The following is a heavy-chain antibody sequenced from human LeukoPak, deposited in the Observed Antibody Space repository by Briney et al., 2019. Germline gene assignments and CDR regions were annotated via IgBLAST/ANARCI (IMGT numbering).Heavy chain of an antibody. V-gene: IGHV1-18*04. J-gene: IGHJ5*02. D-gene: IGHD6-13*01. CDR3: ARDTGIAAAAPRWFDP. CDR2: ISAYNGNT. CDR1: GYTFTSYG. Sequence: GASVKVSCKASGYTFTSYGISWVRQAPGQGLEWMGWISAYNGNTNYVQKLQGRVTTTTDTSTSTAYMELRSLRSDDTAVYYCARDTGIAAAAPRWFDPWGQGTLVTVTS.